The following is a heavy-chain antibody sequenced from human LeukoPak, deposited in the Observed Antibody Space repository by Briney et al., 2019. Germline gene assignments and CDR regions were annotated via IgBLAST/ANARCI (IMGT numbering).Heavy chain of an antibody. J-gene: IGHJ4*02. Sequence: SETLSLTCTVSGGSISSGNYYWTWIRQPAGKGLEWIGRIYASGSTNYNPSLKSRVDISLDTSKNQISLKLTSVSAADTAVYFCARAPTRSSDILTGYLFDCWGQGTLVTVSS. V-gene: IGHV4-61*02. D-gene: IGHD3-9*01. CDR3: ARAPTRSSDILTGYLFDC. CDR2: IYASGST. CDR1: GGSISSGNYY.